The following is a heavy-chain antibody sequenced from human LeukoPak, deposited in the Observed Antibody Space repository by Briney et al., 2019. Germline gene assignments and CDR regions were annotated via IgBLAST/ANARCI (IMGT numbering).Heavy chain of an antibody. CDR1: GFIFSNYG. Sequence: PGGSLRLSCAASGFIFSNYGMHWVRQAPGKGLEWVAGICYNGSNKYYADSVKGRFTISRDNSKNTLYLQMNRLRSEDTAVYYCARRPSIAVPKRVRYYFDDWGQGTLVTVPS. V-gene: IGHV3-33*08. CDR3: ARRPSIAVPKRVRYYFDD. CDR2: ICYNGSNK. D-gene: IGHD6-19*01. J-gene: IGHJ4*02.